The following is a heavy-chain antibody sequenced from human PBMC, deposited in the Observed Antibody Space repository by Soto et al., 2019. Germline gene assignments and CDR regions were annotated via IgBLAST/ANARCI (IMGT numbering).Heavy chain of an antibody. D-gene: IGHD2-15*01. CDR3: AKRGGVVGGSEHPFFEY. V-gene: IGHV3-30*18. CDR2: ISFDGKKG. J-gene: IGHJ4*02. Sequence: QVQLVESGGGVVQPGKSLRLSCAASGFIFSNYGMRWVRQAPGKGLEWVALISFDGKKGNYADSVKGRFTIYRDNPKNKLYLEMNSLRPEDTAFYYCAKRGGVVGGSEHPFFEYWGQGTLVTVSS. CDR1: GFIFSNYG.